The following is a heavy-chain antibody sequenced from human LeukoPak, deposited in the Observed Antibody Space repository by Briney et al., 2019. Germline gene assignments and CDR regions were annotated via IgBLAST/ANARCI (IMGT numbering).Heavy chain of an antibody. V-gene: IGHV3-7*01. CDR1: GFTFSDYW. J-gene: IGHJ5*02. CDR3: ARDSPGTTFDH. Sequence: GGSLRLSCAASGFTFSDYWMSWVRQAPGKGLEWVGQIKEGGSEKFYADSVKGRVTISRDNARNAVYLQMNSLRAEDTAVYYCARDSPGTTFDHWGQGTLDTVSS. CDR2: IKEGGSEK. D-gene: IGHD1-7*01.